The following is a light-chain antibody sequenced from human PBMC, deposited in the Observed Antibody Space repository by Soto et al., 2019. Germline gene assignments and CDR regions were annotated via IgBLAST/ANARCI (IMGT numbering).Light chain of an antibody. V-gene: IGKV3-20*01. CDR3: QQYGRSPWT. CDR1: QSVNTNY. CDR2: GAS. Sequence: EIVLTQSPGTLSLSPGERATLSCRASQSVNTNYLAWYQQKPGQAPRLLIYGASNRATGIPDRFSGSGSGTDFNLTINRLEPEDFAVFYCQQYGRSPWTFGQGTKVEVK. J-gene: IGKJ1*01.